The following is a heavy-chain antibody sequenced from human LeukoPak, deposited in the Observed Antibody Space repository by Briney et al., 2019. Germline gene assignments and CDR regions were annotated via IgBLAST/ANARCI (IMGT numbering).Heavy chain of an antibody. CDR3: ARYGSGSYYTVAIDY. D-gene: IGHD3-10*01. CDR2: IYYSGST. V-gene: IGHV4-61*01. Sequence: SETLSLTCTVSGGSVSSGSYYWSWIRQPPGKGLEWIGYIYYSGSTNYNPSLKSRVTISVDTSKNQFSLKLSSVTAADTAVYYCARYGSGSYYTVAIDYWGQGTLVTVSS. CDR1: GGSVSSGSYY. J-gene: IGHJ4*02.